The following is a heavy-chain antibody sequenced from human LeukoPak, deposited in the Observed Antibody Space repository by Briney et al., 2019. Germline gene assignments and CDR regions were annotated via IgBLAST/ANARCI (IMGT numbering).Heavy chain of an antibody. J-gene: IGHJ4*02. CDR1: GFIFSNYW. V-gene: IGHV3-7*03. D-gene: IGHD3-16*01. CDR2: IKYDGSEI. CDR3: ARVNALIFDY. Sequence: QAGGSLRLSCAASGFIFSNYWMSWVRQAPGKGLEWVAYIKYDGSEIHYVDSVKGRFTISRDNAKNSLYLQMNSLRVEDTAVYYCARVNALIFDYWGQGTLVTVSS.